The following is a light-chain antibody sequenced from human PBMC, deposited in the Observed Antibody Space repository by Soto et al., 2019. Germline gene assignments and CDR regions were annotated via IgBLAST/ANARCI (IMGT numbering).Light chain of an antibody. CDR2: GAS. CDR1: QSVSSSY. Sequence: EIVLTQSPGPLSLSPGERATLSFRASQSVSSSYLAWYQQKPCQAPRLLIYGASSRATGIPDRFSGSGSGTDFTLTISRMEAEDFSVYYCQQYGSSLLTFGGGTKVEIK. V-gene: IGKV3-20*01. CDR3: QQYGSSLLT. J-gene: IGKJ4*01.